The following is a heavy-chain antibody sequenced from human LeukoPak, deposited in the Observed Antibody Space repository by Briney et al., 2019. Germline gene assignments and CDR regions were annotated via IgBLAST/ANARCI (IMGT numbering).Heavy chain of an antibody. CDR1: GYSISSGYY. CDR3: ARSGELGRVDY. V-gene: IGHV4-38-2*01. J-gene: IGHJ4*02. D-gene: IGHD1-26*01. Sequence: SETLSLTCAVSGYSISSGYYWGWIRQPPGKGLEWIGSIYHSGSTYYNPSLKGRVTISVDTSKNQFSLKLSSVTAADTAVYYCARSGELGRVDYWGQGTLVTVSS. CDR2: IYHSGST.